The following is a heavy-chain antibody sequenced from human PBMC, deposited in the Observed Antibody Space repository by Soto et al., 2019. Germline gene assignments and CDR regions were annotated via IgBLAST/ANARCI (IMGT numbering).Heavy chain of an antibody. D-gene: IGHD6-6*01. Sequence: GGSLRLSCAASGFTFSISWMNWVRQAPGKGLEWVAYISSDGSETNYVDSVKGRFTISRDNAKNSLFLQMNSLRAEDTAVYYCARKPRLLDSWGQGALVTVSS. CDR1: GFTFSISW. V-gene: IGHV3-7*01. CDR3: ARKPRLLDS. CDR2: ISSDGSET. J-gene: IGHJ4*02.